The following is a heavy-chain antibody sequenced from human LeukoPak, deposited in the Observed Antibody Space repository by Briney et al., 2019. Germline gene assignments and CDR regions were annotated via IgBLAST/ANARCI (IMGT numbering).Heavy chain of an antibody. D-gene: IGHD6-6*01. Sequence: SETLSLTCTVSGGSISSSSYYWGWIRQPPGKGLEWIGSIYYSGSTYYNPSLKSRVTISVDTSKNQFSLKLSSVTAADTAVYYCARQAYSSSSGSYFDYWGQGTLVTVSS. CDR1: GGSISSSSYY. CDR2: IYYSGST. V-gene: IGHV4-39*01. J-gene: IGHJ4*02. CDR3: ARQAYSSSSGSYFDY.